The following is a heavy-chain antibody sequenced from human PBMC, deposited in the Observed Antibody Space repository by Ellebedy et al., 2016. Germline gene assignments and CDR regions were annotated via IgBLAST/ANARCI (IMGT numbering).Heavy chain of an antibody. Sequence: SETLSLXXTVSGGSISSSSYNWGWIRQPPGKGLEWIGNIYYSGSTYYNPSLKSRVTISVDTSKNQFSLKLSSVTAADTAVYYCARADYGALRGAFDIWGQGTLVTVSS. D-gene: IGHD4-17*01. J-gene: IGHJ3*02. V-gene: IGHV4-39*07. CDR2: IYYSGST. CDR3: ARADYGALRGAFDI. CDR1: GGSISSSSYN.